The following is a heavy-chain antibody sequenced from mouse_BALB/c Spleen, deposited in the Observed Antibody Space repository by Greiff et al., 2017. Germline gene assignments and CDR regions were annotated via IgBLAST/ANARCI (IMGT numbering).Heavy chain of an antibody. J-gene: IGHJ4*01. CDR3: ARGYYRYYAMDY. D-gene: IGHD2-14*01. V-gene: IGHV7-3*02. Sequence: DVKLVESGGGLVQPGGSLRLSCATSGFTFTDYYMSWVRQPPGKALEWLGFIRNKANGYTTEYSASVKGRFTISRDNSQSILYLQMNTLRAEDSATYYCARGYYRYYAMDYWGQGTSVTVSS. CDR1: GFTFTDYY. CDR2: IRNKANGYTT.